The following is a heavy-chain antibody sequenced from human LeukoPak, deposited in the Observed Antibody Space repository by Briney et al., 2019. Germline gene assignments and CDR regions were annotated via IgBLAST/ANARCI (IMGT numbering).Heavy chain of an antibody. D-gene: IGHD6-19*01. CDR1: GFTFSTYA. Sequence: GGSLRLSCAASGFTFSTYAMSWVRQAPGKGLEWVSAISGSDHSTYYADSVKGRFTISRDNSKNTLYLQMHSLRAEDTAVYYCATLRTVAGTWESSYWGQGTLVTVPS. J-gene: IGHJ4*02. CDR3: ATLRTVAGTWESSY. V-gene: IGHV3-23*01. CDR2: ISGSDHST.